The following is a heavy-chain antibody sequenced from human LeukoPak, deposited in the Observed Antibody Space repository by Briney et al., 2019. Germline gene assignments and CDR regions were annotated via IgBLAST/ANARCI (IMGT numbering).Heavy chain of an antibody. CDR3: ARAASYYYYGMDV. V-gene: IGHV4-59*01. CDR2: IYYSGST. CDR1: GGSISGYY. J-gene: IGHJ6*02. Sequence: PSETLSLTCTVSGGSISGYYWSWIRQPPGKGLEWIGYIYYSGSTNYNPSLKSRVTISVDTSKNQFSLKLSSVTAADTAVYYCARAASYYYYGMDVWGQGTTVTVSS.